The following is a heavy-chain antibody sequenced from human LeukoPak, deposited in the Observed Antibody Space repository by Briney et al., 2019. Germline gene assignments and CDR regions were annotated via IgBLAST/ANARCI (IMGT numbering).Heavy chain of an antibody. V-gene: IGHV4-34*01. J-gene: IGHJ5*02. CDR2: INHSGST. CDR3: ARGRGTRRENWFDP. Sequence: SETLSLTCAVYGGSFSGYYWSWIRQPPGKGLEWIGEINHSGSTNYNPSLKSRVTISVDTSKNQFSLKLSSVTAADTAVYYCARGRGTRRENWFDPWAREPWSPSPQ. CDR1: GGSFSGYY. D-gene: IGHD1-7*01.